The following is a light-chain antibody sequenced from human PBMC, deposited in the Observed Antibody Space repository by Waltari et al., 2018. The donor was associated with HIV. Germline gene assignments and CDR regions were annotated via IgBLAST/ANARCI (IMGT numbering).Light chain of an antibody. J-gene: IGLJ1*01. Sequence: QSVLTQPPSASGTPGQRVTISCSGSNSNIGSKDVYCFQHLPGSAPKLPIYRTNERRSWVPDRFSGSTSDTSASLAIGGLRSDDEADYYCAAWDDTLSSYVFGTGTTVTV. CDR3: AAWDDTLSSYV. CDR1: NSNIGSKD. CDR2: RTN. V-gene: IGLV1-47*01.